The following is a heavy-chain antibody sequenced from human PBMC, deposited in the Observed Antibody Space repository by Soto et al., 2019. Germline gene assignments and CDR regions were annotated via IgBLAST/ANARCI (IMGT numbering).Heavy chain of an antibody. CDR1: GFTFSSYA. D-gene: IGHD6-19*01. CDR2: ISYDGSNK. Sequence: QVQLVESGGGVVQPGRSLRLSCAASGFTFSSYAMHWVRQAPGKGLEWVAVISYDGSNKYYADSVMGRFTISRDNSKNTLYLQMNSLRAEDTAVYYCARDPGSGWYLDYWGQGTLVTVSS. CDR3: ARDPGSGWYLDY. V-gene: IGHV3-30-3*01. J-gene: IGHJ4*02.